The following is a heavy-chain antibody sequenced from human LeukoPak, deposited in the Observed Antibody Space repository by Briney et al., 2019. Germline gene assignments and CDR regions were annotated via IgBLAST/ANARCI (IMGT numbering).Heavy chain of an antibody. CDR3: ARDDALVATGSFDY. J-gene: IGHJ4*02. Sequence: ASVRVSCKASGYTFTSYGINWVRQAPGQGLEWMGWISAYNGNTNYAQKLQGRVTMTTDTSTSTAYMELRSLRSDDTAVYYCARDDALVATGSFDYWGQGTLVTVSS. CDR1: GYTFTSYG. V-gene: IGHV1-18*01. CDR2: ISAYNGNT. D-gene: IGHD5-12*01.